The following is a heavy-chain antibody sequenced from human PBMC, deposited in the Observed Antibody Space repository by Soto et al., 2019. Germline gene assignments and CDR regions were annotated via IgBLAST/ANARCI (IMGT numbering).Heavy chain of an antibody. J-gene: IGHJ6*02. V-gene: IGHV4-39*01. CDR3: ARQPENFLIQLDYYYGMDV. CDR2: IYYSGST. Sequence: SETLSLTYTVSGGSISSSSYYWGWIRQPPGKGLEWIGSIYYSGSTYYNPSLKSRVTISVDTSKNQFSLKLSSVTAADTAVYYCARQPENFLIQLDYYYGMDVWGQGTTVTVSS. CDR1: GGSISSSSYY. D-gene: IGHD5-18*01.